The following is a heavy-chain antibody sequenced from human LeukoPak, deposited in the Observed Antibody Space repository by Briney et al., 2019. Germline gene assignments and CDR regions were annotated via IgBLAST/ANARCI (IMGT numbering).Heavy chain of an antibody. J-gene: IGHJ4*02. V-gene: IGHV4-34*01. Sequence: PSETLSLTCAVYGGSFSGYYWSWIRQPPGKGLEWIGEINHSGSTNYNPSLESRVTISVDTSKNQFSLKLSSVTAADTAVYYCAGCGYSGYELDYWGQGTLVTVSS. CDR2: INHSGST. CDR1: GGSFSGYY. CDR3: AGCGYSGYELDY. D-gene: IGHD5-12*01.